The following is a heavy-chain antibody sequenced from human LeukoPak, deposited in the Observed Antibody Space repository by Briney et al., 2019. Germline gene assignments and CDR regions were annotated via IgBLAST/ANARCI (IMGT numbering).Heavy chain of an antibody. CDR2: ISSSSSYI. CDR1: GFTFSSYS. CDR3: AREARIVGATSPFDY. D-gene: IGHD1-26*01. J-gene: IGHJ4*02. Sequence: GGSLRLSCAASGFTFSSYSMNWVRQAPGKWLEWVSSISSSSSYIYYADSVKGRFTISRDNAKNSLYLQMNSLRAEDTAVYYCAREARIVGATSPFDYWGQGTLVTVSS. V-gene: IGHV3-21*01.